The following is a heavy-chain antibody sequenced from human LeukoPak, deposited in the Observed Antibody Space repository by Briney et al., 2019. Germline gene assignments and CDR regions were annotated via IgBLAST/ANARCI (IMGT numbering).Heavy chain of an antibody. Sequence: SGGSLRLSCAASGFTFSDYYMSWIRQAPGKGLEWVSYISSSSYTNYADSVKGRFTISRDNAKNSLYLQMNSLRAEDTAVYYCARSGYSGYDRLDYWGPGTLVTVSS. J-gene: IGHJ4*02. CDR3: ARSGYSGYDRLDY. CDR1: GFTFSDYY. CDR2: ISSSSYT. V-gene: IGHV3-11*06. D-gene: IGHD5-12*01.